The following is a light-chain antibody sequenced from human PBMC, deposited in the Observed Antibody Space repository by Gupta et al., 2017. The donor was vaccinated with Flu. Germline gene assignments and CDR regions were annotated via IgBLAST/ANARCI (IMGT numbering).Light chain of an antibody. Sequence: QLVLTQSPSASASLGASVTLTCTLSSGHSSYAIAWHQQQPEKGPRYLMKLNSDGSHSKGDGIPDRFSGSSSGAERYLTISSLQSEDEADYHCQTWGTGIQVFGGGTKLTVL. V-gene: IGLV4-69*01. J-gene: IGLJ3*02. CDR1: SGHSSYA. CDR3: QTWGTGIQV. CDR2: LNSDGSH.